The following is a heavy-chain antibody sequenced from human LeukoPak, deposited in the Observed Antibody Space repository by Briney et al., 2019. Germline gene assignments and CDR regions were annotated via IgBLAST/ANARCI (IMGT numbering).Heavy chain of an antibody. Sequence: GGSLRLSCAASGIAFNNYDMNWVRQAPGKGLEWVSAISGSGGSTYYAVSVKGRFTISRDNSKNTLYLQMNSLRAEDTAVYYCVRDTDASPDAYWGRGTLVTVSS. V-gene: IGHV3-23*01. D-gene: IGHD2-2*01. CDR3: VRDTDASPDAY. J-gene: IGHJ4*01. CDR1: GIAFNNYD. CDR2: ISGSGGST.